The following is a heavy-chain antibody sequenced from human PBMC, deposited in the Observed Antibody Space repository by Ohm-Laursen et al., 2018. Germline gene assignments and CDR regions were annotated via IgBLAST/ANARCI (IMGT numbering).Heavy chain of an antibody. CDR1: GFSFSSYS. Sequence: SLRLSCSASGFSFSSYSMNWVRQAPGKGLEWVSSISSSSSYIYYADSVKGRFTISRDNAKNSLYLQMNSLRAEDTAVYYCARVGGQQLVQAGDYWGQGTLVTVSS. CDR2: ISSSSSYI. CDR3: ARVGGQQLVQAGDY. D-gene: IGHD6-13*01. V-gene: IGHV3-21*01. J-gene: IGHJ4*02.